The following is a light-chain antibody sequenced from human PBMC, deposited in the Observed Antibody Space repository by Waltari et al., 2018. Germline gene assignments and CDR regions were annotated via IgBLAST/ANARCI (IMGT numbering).Light chain of an antibody. V-gene: IGLV1-44*01. Sequence: QSVLTQPPSASGTPGQRVTISCSGSGSNIGGNTVNWYLQFPGTAPKLLIYNNDQRPSVVPDRFSGSKSGTAASLAISGLQSEDEADFYCATWDDSLSGWVFGGGTRLTVL. CDR3: ATWDDSLSGWV. CDR1: GSNIGGNT. CDR2: NND. J-gene: IGLJ3*02.